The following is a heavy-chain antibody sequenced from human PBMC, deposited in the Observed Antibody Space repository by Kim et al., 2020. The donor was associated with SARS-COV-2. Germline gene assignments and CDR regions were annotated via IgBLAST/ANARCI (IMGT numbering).Heavy chain of an antibody. D-gene: IGHD3-16*02. V-gene: IGHV4-4*07. CDR3: ASALGP. CDR1: GDSLSSDY. J-gene: IGHJ5*02. Sequence: SETLSLTCTVSGDSLSSDYWSWNRQPAGKGLEWIGRIYTSGRTNYNPSLQSRVTMSVDMSKNQFSLKLSSVTAADPAVYYCASALGPWGQGTLATVSS. CDR2: IYTSGRT.